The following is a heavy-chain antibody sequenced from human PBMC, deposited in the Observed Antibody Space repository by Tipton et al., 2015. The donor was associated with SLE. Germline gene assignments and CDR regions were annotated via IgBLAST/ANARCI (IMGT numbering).Heavy chain of an antibody. CDR1: GFTFSNYG. D-gene: IGHD2-21*01. CDR3: AGGVSYYYGMDV. J-gene: IGHJ6*02. V-gene: IGHV3-33*08. CDR2: IWYDGSNK. Sequence: FLRLSCAASGFTFSNYGMHWVRQAPGKGLEWVAVIWYDGSNKYYADSVKGRFTISRDNSKNTLYLQMNSLRAEDTAVYYCAGGVSYYYGMDVWGQWTTVTVSS.